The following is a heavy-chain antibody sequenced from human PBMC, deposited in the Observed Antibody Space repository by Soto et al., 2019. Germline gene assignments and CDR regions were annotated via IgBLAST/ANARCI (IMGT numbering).Heavy chain of an antibody. CDR1: GYTFTSYG. J-gene: IGHJ4*02. V-gene: IGHV1-18*01. CDR3: ARMVRDDFWSGYYINDY. D-gene: IGHD3-3*01. Sequence: GASVKVSCKASGYTFTSYGISGVRQAPGQGLEWMGWISAYNGNTNYAQKLQGRVTMTTDTSTSTAYMELRGLRSDDTAVYYCARMVRDDFWSGYYINDYWGQGTLVTVSS. CDR2: ISAYNGNT.